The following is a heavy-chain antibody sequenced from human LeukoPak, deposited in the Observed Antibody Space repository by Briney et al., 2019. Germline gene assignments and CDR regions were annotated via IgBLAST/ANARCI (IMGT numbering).Heavy chain of an antibody. Sequence: GGSLRLAWAAAGFTFSSYGIDWVRQAPGKGLEWVSGISDSGRSTYYADSVKGRFTISRDNSKNTLYLQMNSLSDEDTAVYYCAMGWYFDYWGQGTLVTVSS. CDR2: ISDSGRST. CDR3: AMGWYFDY. CDR1: GFTFSSYG. V-gene: IGHV3-23*01. J-gene: IGHJ4*02.